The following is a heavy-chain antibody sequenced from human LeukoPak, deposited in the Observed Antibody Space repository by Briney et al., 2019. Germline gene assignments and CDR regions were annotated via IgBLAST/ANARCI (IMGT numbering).Heavy chain of an antibody. CDR2: INPNGGGT. D-gene: IGHD3-22*01. Sequence: ASVRVSCKASGYTFTGYYMHGVRQAPGQGREWVGGINPNGGGTNYAQKFQGRVTMTRDTSISTAYMELSRLRSDDTAVYYCARDSGVESYYDSSGYTFDYWGQGTLVTVSS. V-gene: IGHV1-2*02. CDR3: ARDSGVESYYDSSGYTFDY. CDR1: GYTFTGYY. J-gene: IGHJ4*02.